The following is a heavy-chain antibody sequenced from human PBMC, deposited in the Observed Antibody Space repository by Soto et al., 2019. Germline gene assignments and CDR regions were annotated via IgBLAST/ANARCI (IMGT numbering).Heavy chain of an antibody. CDR3: ARNQPQRYCSGGTCRPAYGMDV. Sequence: PSETLSLTCTVSGGSISSDSFYWAWIRQPPGKGLEWIGIIYYSGDTYYNPSLAGRLTMSVDTSNQFSLTLRSVTAADTALYYCARNQPQRYCSGGTCRPAYGMDVWGQVPTVTVSS. J-gene: IGHJ6*02. D-gene: IGHD2-15*01. CDR1: GGSISSDSFY. CDR2: IYYSGDT. V-gene: IGHV4-39*01.